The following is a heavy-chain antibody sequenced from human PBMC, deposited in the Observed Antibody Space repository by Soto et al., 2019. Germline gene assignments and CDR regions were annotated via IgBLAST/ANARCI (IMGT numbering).Heavy chain of an antibody. CDR1: GGSISGDGYY. J-gene: IGHJ5*02. V-gene: IGHV4-31*03. CDR2: IYYSGTT. D-gene: IGHD3-16*01. CDR3: ARGSDVSRGWFDP. Sequence: QVQLQESGPGLVKPSQTLSLTCTVSGGSISGDGYYWSWIRQHPGKGLEWIGYIYYSGTTYYNPSLKSRATRSVDTSKNQFSLKLSSVTAADTAVYYCARGSDVSRGWFDPWGQGTLVTVSS.